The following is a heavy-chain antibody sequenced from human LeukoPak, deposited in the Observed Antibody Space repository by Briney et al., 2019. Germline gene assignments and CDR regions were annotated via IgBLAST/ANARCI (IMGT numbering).Heavy chain of an antibody. V-gene: IGHV4-59*01. CDR2: IYYSGST. J-gene: IGHJ6*03. CDR3: ARVRLGATGYYYYYMDV. Sequence: SETLSLTCTVSGGSISSYYWSWIRQPPGKGLEWIGYIYYSGSTNYNPSLKSRVTTSVDTSKNQFSLKLSSVTAADTAVYYCARVRLGATGYYYYYMDVWGKGTTVTVSS. CDR1: GGSISSYY. D-gene: IGHD1-26*01.